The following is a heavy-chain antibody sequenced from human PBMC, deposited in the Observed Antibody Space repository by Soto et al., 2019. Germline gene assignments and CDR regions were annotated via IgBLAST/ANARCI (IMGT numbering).Heavy chain of an antibody. CDR3: AKNQGVELVPLATVDWFDP. D-gene: IGHD1-26*01. J-gene: IGHJ5*02. Sequence: PGGSLRLSCAASGFTFSSYGMHWVRQAPGKGLEWVAVISYDGSNKYYADSVKGRFTISRDNSKSTVYLELNNLSAEDTAVYHCAKNQGVELVPLATVDWFDPWGQGSVVTVSS. CDR2: ISYDGSNK. CDR1: GFTFSSYG. V-gene: IGHV3-30*18.